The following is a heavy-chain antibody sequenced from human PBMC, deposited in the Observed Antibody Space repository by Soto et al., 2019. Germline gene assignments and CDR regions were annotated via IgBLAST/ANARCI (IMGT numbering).Heavy chain of an antibody. CDR1: GYTFTGYY. CDR3: ARSLSTIGGRPDS. J-gene: IGHJ4*02. Sequence: ASVKVSCKASGYTFTGYYMHWVRQAPGQGLEWMGWINPNSGDTKYAQKFQGRVTMTRDTSTRTAYMEVSRLTSDDTAVYYCARSLSTIGGRPDSWGQGTLVTVSS. CDR2: INPNSGDT. D-gene: IGHD6-6*01. V-gene: IGHV1-2*02.